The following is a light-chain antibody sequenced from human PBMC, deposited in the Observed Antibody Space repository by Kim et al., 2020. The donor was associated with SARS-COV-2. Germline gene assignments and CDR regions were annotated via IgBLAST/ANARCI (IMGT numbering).Light chain of an antibody. Sequence: EIVMTQSQVTLSVSPGERATLSCRASQSVSSNLAWYQQKPGQAPRLLIYGASTRATGIPARISGSGSWTEFTLTISSLQSEDFAVYYCQQYSKWPPHAFGQGTKLEI. J-gene: IGKJ2*01. CDR2: GAS. CDR3: QQYSKWPPHA. V-gene: IGKV3-15*01. CDR1: QSVSSN.